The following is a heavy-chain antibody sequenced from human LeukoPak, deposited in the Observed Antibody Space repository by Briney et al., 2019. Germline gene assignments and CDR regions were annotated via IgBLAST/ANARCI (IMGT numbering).Heavy chain of an antibody. D-gene: IGHD3-16*01. CDR3: ARMTFGGMDV. J-gene: IGHJ6*04. V-gene: IGHV3-72*01. CDR2: TRSKANNHTT. CDR1: GITLSDQY. Sequence: GGSLRLSCAASGITLSDQYREWVPQTPGKGLEWVGRTRSKANNHTTEYAASVKGTFTISRDDSNNSLYRQMDSLKTEDTAVYYCARMTFGGMDVWGKGTTVTVSS.